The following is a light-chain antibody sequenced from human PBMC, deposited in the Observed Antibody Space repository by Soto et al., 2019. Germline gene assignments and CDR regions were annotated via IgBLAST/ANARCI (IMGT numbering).Light chain of an antibody. CDR1: HSVSSSY. CDR2: GAS. V-gene: IGKV3-20*01. Sequence: EIVFTQSPATLSFSPGERATLSCRASHSVSSSYLAWYQQKPGQAPRLLIYGASSRATGIPDRFSGSGSGTDFTLTISRLEPEDFAVYYCQHYGSSPRTFGQGTKVDIK. J-gene: IGKJ1*01. CDR3: QHYGSSPRT.